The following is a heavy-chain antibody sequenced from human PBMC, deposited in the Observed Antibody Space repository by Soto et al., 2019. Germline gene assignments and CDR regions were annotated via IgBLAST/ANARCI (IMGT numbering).Heavy chain of an antibody. V-gene: IGHV4-34*01. Sequence: SETLSLTCAVYGGSSSGYYWSWIRQPPGKXLEWIGEINHSGSTNYNPSLKSRVTISVDTSKNQFSLKLSSVTAADTAVYYCARRSDKPYSNPLRPARSGGMDVWGQGTTVTVSS. CDR3: ARRSDKPYSNPLRPARSGGMDV. CDR1: GGSSSGYY. CDR2: INHSGST. D-gene: IGHD4-4*01. J-gene: IGHJ6*02.